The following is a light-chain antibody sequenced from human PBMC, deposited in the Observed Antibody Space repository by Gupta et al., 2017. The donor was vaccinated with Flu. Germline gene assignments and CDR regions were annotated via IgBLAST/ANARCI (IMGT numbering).Light chain of an antibody. J-gene: IGKJ1*01. Sequence: DIQMTQSPSTLSASIGDRVTSTCRASQNVYNYLAWYQQKRGKGPKLLIYKASSVERGVPSRFSGSVSEKEFTLTSISPQPDDFGIYYVQQDKSYRSFGQGTKVEIK. CDR3: QQDKSYRS. CDR2: KAS. CDR1: QNVYNY. V-gene: IGKV1-5*03.